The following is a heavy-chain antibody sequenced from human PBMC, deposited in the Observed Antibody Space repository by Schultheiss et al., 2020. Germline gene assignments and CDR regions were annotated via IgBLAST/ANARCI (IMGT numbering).Heavy chain of an antibody. J-gene: IGHJ4*02. D-gene: IGHD2-2*01. Sequence: GSLRLSCAASGFTFSSYAMSWVRQAPGKGLEWIGSIYHSGSTSYNPSLKSRVTMSVDMSNNQFSLTLSSVTAADTAVYYCATFHCTGNSCYVGYWGQGTLVTVSS. CDR1: GFTFSSYA. V-gene: IGHV4-38-2*01. CDR3: ATFHCTGNSCYVGY. CDR2: IYHSGST.